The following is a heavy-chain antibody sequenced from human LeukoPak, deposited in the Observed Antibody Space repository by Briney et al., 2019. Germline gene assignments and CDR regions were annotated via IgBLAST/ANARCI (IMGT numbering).Heavy chain of an antibody. CDR3: ASRDYFDY. Sequence: PGGSLRLSCAASGFTFRSYAMQWVRQAPGKGLEWVSYITYNGGTIFYADSVKGRFTISRDNAKDSLYLQMSSLRDEDTAVYYCASRDYFDYWGQGTLVTVSS. V-gene: IGHV3-48*02. J-gene: IGHJ4*02. CDR1: GFTFRSYA. CDR2: ITYNGGTI.